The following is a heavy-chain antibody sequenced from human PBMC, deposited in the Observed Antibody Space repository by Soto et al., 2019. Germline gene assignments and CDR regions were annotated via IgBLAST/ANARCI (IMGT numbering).Heavy chain of an antibody. Sequence: EASVKVSCKASGYTFTSYAMHWVRQAPGQRLEWMGWINAGNGNTKYSQKFQGRVTITRDTSASTAYMELSSLRSEDTAVYYCAREKGVPNGFDPWGQGTLVTVSS. V-gene: IGHV1-3*01. CDR1: GYTFTSYA. D-gene: IGHD3-3*01. J-gene: IGHJ5*02. CDR2: INAGNGNT. CDR3: AREKGVPNGFDP.